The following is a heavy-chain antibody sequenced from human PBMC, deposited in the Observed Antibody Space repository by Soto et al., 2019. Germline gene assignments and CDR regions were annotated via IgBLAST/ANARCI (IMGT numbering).Heavy chain of an antibody. V-gene: IGHV1-18*04. CDR2: ISAYNGNT. J-gene: IGHJ5*02. D-gene: IGHD6-13*01. CDR1: GYTFTSYG. CDR3: ARDPGSSWYVSNNWFDP. Sequence: ASLKVSCKSSGYTFTSYGRIWVRQAPGQGLEWMGWISAYNGNTNYAQKLQGRVTMTTDTSTSTAYMELRSLRSDDTAVYYCARDPGSSWYVSNNWFDPWGQGTLVTVSS.